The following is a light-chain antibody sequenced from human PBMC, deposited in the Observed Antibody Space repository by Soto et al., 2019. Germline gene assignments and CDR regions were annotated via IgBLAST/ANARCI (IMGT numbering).Light chain of an antibody. CDR2: RKN. J-gene: IGLJ3*02. CDR3: AAWDDSLNGRV. CDR1: SSNIGSNT. V-gene: IGLV1-44*01. Sequence: QSVLTQPPSAPGTPGQRVTISCSGSSSNIGSNTVNWYQQVPGTAPKLLIYRKNQRPSGVPDRFSGSKSGTSASLAISGLQSEDEADYYCAAWDDSLNGRVFGGGTKLTVL.